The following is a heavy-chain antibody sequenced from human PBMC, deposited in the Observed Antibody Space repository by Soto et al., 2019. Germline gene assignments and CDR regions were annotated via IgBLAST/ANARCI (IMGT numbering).Heavy chain of an antibody. Sequence: QVQLVESGGGVVQPGRSLRLSCAASGFSFSSYGMHWVRQAPGKGLEWVAMISYDGTDEYYADSVKGRFTISRDNSKNAVYLQRNSLRAEDTPVYYCAKQESDWNGHFDYWGQGTLVTVSS. CDR1: GFSFSSYG. CDR2: ISYDGTDE. D-gene: IGHD1-1*01. V-gene: IGHV3-30*18. J-gene: IGHJ4*02. CDR3: AKQESDWNGHFDY.